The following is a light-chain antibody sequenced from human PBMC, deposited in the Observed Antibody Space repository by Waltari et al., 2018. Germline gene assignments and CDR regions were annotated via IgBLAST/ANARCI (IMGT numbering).Light chain of an antibody. Sequence: KRLMSGKKPRTSGVPGRVSGSKYGTSASMAISGLQSEDEADYYCAAWDDSLNGQRVFGGGTKLTVL. CDR2: GKK. CDR3: AAWDDSLNGQRV. V-gene: IGLV1-44*01. J-gene: IGLJ2*01.